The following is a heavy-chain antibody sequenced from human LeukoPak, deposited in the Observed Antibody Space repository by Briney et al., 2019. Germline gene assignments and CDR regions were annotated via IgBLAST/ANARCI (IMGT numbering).Heavy chain of an antibody. CDR1: GGSFSGYY. J-gene: IGHJ4*02. D-gene: IGHD3-22*01. Sequence: SETLSLTCAVYGGSFSGYYWSWICQPPGKGLEWIGYIYYSGSTNYNPSLKSRVTISVDTSKNQFSLKLSSVTAADTAVYYCALSSSGYYYFWGQGTLVTVSS. V-gene: IGHV4-59*01. CDR2: IYYSGST. CDR3: ALSSSGYYYF.